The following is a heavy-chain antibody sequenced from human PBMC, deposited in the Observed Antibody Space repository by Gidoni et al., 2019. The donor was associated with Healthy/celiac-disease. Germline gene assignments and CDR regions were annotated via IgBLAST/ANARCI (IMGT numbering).Heavy chain of an antibody. Sequence: SGFTFDDYAMHWVRQAPGKGLEWVSGISWNSGSIGYADSVKGRFTISRDNAKNSLYLQMNSLRAEDTALYYCAKATSIVVVPAAYFDYWGQGTLVTVSS. CDR3: AKATSIVVVPAAYFDY. CDR1: GFTFDDYA. CDR2: ISWNSGSI. D-gene: IGHD2-2*01. J-gene: IGHJ4*02. V-gene: IGHV3-9*01.